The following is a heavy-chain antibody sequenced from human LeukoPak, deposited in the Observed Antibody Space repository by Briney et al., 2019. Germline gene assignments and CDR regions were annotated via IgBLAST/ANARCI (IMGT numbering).Heavy chain of an antibody. D-gene: IGHD2-15*01. CDR1: GFTFTNYW. CDR3: AKGLPFDCSGGSCYLLDY. J-gene: IGHJ4*02. V-gene: IGHV3-74*01. Sequence: PGGSLRLSCAASGFTFTNYWMHWVRQSPGKGLVWVSRINSNGSSTSYADSVKGRFTISRDNAKNTLHLQMNSLRAEDTAVYYCAKGLPFDCSGGSCYLLDYWGQGTLVTVSS. CDR2: INSNGSST.